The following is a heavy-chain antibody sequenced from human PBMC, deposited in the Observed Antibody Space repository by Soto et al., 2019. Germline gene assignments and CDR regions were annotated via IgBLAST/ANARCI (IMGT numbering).Heavy chain of an antibody. D-gene: IGHD5-18*01. Sequence: SVKVSCKASGGAFHSYAISWVRQAPGQGLEWMGGIIPIFGTANYAQKFQGRVTITADESTSTAYMELSSLRSEDTAVYYCARVHTAMAIDYWGQGTLVTVSS. CDR1: GGAFHSYA. J-gene: IGHJ4*02. CDR3: ARVHTAMAIDY. CDR2: IIPIFGTA. V-gene: IGHV1-69*13.